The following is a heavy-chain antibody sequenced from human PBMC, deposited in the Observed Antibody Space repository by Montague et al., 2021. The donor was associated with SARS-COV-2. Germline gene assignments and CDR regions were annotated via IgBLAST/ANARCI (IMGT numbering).Heavy chain of an antibody. Sequence: SVAGRFTISRDNAKNSLHLQMNSLRVEDTAVYYCAREGGYARGWYRDYWGQGTLVIVSS. V-gene: IGHV3-11*06. CDR3: AREGGYARGWYRDY. D-gene: IGHD6-19*01. J-gene: IGHJ4*02.